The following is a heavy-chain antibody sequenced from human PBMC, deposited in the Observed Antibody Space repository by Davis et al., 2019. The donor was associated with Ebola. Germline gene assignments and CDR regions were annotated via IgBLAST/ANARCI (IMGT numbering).Heavy chain of an antibody. J-gene: IGHJ6*02. D-gene: IGHD6-25*01. CDR1: GFTFSSYD. V-gene: IGHV3-13*01. CDR2: IGTAGDT. Sequence: PGGSLRLSCAASGFTFSSYDMHWVRQATGKGLEWVSAIGTAGDTYYPGSVKGRFTISRENAKNSLYLQMNSLRAGDTAVYYCAREKAATRWWYYGMDVWGQGTTVTVSS. CDR3: AREKAATRWWYYGMDV.